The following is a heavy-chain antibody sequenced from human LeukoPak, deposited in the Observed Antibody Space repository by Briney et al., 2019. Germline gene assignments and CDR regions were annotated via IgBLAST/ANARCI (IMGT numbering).Heavy chain of an antibody. CDR3: AHSSSSLPTDS. CDR1: GGPFSTYY. J-gene: IGHJ4*02. CDR2: INHNKST. D-gene: IGHD6-6*01. Sequence: SETLSLTCAVYGGPFSTYYWTWIRQSPGKGLEWIGEINHNKSTNYNPSLNSRLTIPVDTSKNQFSLNLTSVTAADTAVYYCAHSSSSLPTDSWGQGTLVIVSS. V-gene: IGHV4-34*01.